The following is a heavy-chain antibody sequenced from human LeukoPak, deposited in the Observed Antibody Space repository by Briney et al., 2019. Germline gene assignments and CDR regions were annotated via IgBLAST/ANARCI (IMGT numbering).Heavy chain of an antibody. V-gene: IGHV1-2*02. CDR3: ARDHVTYYYDSSGYLT. CDR2: INPNSGGT. CDR1: GSTFIDYY. J-gene: IGHJ5*02. Sequence: ASVKDSCKASGSTFIDYYIHWVRQAPGQGLEWMGWINPNSGGTNYAQKFQGRVTMTRDTSISTAYMELSRLRSDDTALYYCARDHVTYYYDSSGYLTWGQGTLVTVSS. D-gene: IGHD3-22*01.